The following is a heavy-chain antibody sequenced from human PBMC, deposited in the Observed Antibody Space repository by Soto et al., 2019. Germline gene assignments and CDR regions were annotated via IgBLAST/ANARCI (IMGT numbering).Heavy chain of an antibody. CDR3: ATILPTMTPEEHYYDGFDV. J-gene: IGHJ6*02. CDR1: GFSVSSSY. Sequence: EVQLVESGGGLVQPGGSLRLSCAASGFSVSSSYMNWVRQAPGKGLEWVSVIDSGGSTDHADSVKGRFTISTDNSKXXVXXQMNGLRAEDTAVYYCATILPTMTPEEHYYDGFDVWGQGTTVTVSS. CDR2: IDSGGST. D-gene: IGHD5-12*01. V-gene: IGHV3-66*01.